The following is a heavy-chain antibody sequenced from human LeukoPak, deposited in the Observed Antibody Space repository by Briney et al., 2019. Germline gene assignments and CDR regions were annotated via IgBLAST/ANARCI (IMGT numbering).Heavy chain of an antibody. J-gene: IGHJ5*02. D-gene: IGHD2-2*01. CDR3: ARGTRCSSTSCRNWFDP. CDR2: INHRGST. CDR1: GVSFSGYY. Sequence: SETLSLTCAVYGVSFSGYYWSWIRQPPGKGLEWIGEINHRGSTNYNPSLKSRVTISVDTSKNQFSLKLSSVTAADTAVYYCARGTRCSSTSCRNWFDPWGQGTLVTVSS. V-gene: IGHV4-34*01.